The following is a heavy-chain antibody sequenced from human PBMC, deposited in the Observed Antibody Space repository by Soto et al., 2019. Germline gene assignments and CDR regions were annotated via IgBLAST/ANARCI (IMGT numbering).Heavy chain of an antibody. Sequence: AETLSLTCAVSSGSISSSNWWSWVRQPPGKGLEWIGEIYHSGSTNYNPSLKSRVTISVDKSKNQFSLKLSSVTAADTAVYYCARDLVSRSHYYYMDVWGKGTTVTVSS. D-gene: IGHD1-26*01. CDR2: IYHSGST. J-gene: IGHJ6*03. CDR3: ARDLVSRSHYYYMDV. CDR1: SGSISSSNW. V-gene: IGHV4-4*02.